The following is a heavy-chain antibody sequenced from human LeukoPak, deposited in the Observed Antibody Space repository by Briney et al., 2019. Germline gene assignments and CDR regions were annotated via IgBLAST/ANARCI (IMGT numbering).Heavy chain of an antibody. V-gene: IGHV4-38-2*01. Sequence: PSETLSLTCAVSGYSISSGYYWGWIRQPPGKGLEWIGSIYHSGSTYYNPSLKSRVTISVDTSKNQFSLKLSSVTAADTAVYYCARGSKATMIVVARPFDYWGQGTLVTVSS. CDR3: ARGSKATMIVVARPFDY. CDR2: IYHSGST. D-gene: IGHD3-22*01. J-gene: IGHJ4*02. CDR1: GYSISSGYY.